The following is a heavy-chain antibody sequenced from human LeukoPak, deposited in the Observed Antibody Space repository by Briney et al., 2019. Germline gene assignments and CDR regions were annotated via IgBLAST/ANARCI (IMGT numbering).Heavy chain of an antibody. CDR2: INNDGSST. CDR1: GFTFSSYW. CDR3: ARDLVGAPGL. D-gene: IGHD1-26*01. V-gene: IGHV3-74*01. J-gene: IGHJ4*02. Sequence: GGSLRLSCAASGFTFSSYWMHWVRQAPGKGLVWVSRINNDGSSTSYADSVKGRFTISRDNAKNTLYLQMSSLRAEDTAVYYCARDLVGAPGLWGQGTLVTVSS.